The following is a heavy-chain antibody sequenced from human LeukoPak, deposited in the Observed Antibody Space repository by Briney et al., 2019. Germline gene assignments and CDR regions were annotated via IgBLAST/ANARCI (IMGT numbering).Heavy chain of an antibody. CDR2: ISGSGAGT. D-gene: IGHD5-18*01. CDR1: GFPFNNYA. J-gene: IGHJ3*02. CDR3: ARRKSYGRIDAFDI. V-gene: IGHV3-23*01. Sequence: GGSLRLSCAASGFPFNNYAMSWVRQAPGKGLEWVSAISGSGAGTYYADSVKGRFTISRDNAKNSLYLQMNSLRAEDTAVYYCARRKSYGRIDAFDIWGQGTMVTVSS.